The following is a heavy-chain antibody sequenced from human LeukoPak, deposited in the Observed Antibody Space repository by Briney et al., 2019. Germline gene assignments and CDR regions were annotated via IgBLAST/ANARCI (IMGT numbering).Heavy chain of an antibody. CDR2: IFPGDSDT. Sequence: GESLNISCLGSEYSSATCCIGWVRQMPGQGLEWMGIIFPGDSDTRYSPSFQGQVTISADKSISTAYLQWSSLKASDTAIYYCASEYCSGGNCYFDYWGQGTLVTVSS. CDR1: EYSSATCC. J-gene: IGHJ4*02. CDR3: ASEYCSGGNCYFDY. V-gene: IGHV5-51*01. D-gene: IGHD2-15*01.